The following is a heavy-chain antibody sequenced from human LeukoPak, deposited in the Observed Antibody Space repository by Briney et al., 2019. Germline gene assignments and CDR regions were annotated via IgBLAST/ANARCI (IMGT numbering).Heavy chain of an antibody. CDR1: GFTFSSYA. D-gene: IGHD3-9*01. CDR2: ISYDGSSK. V-gene: IGHV3-30-3*01. Sequence: GGSLRLSCAASGFTFSSYAMHWVRQAPGKGLEWVAVISYDGSSKYYADSVKGRFTISRDNSKNTLYLQMNSLRAEDTAVYYCARGLVPGYWGQGTLVTVSS. CDR3: ARGLVPGY. J-gene: IGHJ4*02.